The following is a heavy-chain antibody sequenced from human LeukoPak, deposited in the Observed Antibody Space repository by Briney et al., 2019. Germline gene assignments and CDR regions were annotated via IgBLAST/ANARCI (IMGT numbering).Heavy chain of an antibody. V-gene: IGHV5-51*01. CDR1: GYSFIRYG. D-gene: IGHD3-22*01. CDR2: IYPADSDI. Sequence: GESLKISCKGSGYSFIRYGVGWVGPMPGKGLDWIDIIYPADSDIRYSPSFQGQVTISADKSISTAYLQWSSLKASDTAMYYCARRDKYYYDSSGYYDWFDPWGQGTLVTVSS. J-gene: IGHJ5*02. CDR3: ARRDKYYYDSSGYYDWFDP.